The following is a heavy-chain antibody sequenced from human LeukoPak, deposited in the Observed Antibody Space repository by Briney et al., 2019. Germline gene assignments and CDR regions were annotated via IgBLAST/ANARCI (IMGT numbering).Heavy chain of an antibody. Sequence: ASVKVSCKASGYTFTSYGISWVRQAPGQGLEWMGWISAYNGNTNYAQKLQGRVTMTTDTSTSTAYMELRSLRSDDTAVYYCARGSSSPNGRGYYYYYYGMDVWGQGTTVTVSS. CDR2: ISAYNGNT. V-gene: IGHV1-18*01. CDR1: GYTFTSYG. CDR3: ARGSSSPNGRGYYYYYYGMDV. J-gene: IGHJ6*02. D-gene: IGHD6-13*01.